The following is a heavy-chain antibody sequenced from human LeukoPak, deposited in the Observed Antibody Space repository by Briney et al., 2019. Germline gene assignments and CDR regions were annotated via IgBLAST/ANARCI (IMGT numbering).Heavy chain of an antibody. CDR3: AREDCSSTSCYRDYYYYMDV. J-gene: IGHJ6*03. V-gene: IGHV3-21*01. D-gene: IGHD2-2*02. CDR2: ISSSSSYI. CDR1: GFTFSSYG. Sequence: NPGRSLRLSCAASGFTFSSYGMHWVRQAPGKGLEWVSSISSSSSYIYYADSVKGRFTISRDNAKNSLYLQMNSLRAEDTAVYYCAREDCSSTSCYRDYYYYMDVWGKGTTVTVSS.